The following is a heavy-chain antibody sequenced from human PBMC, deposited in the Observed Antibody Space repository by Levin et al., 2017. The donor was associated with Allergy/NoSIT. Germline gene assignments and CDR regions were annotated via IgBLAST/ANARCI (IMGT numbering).Heavy chain of an antibody. J-gene: IGHJ3*01. CDR1: GFTFTTSHA. CDR2: ISGSGDST. D-gene: IGHD2/OR15-2a*01. Sequence: LSLTCAASGFTFTTSHAISWVRQTPGKGLEWVCGISGSGDSTHYAASVKGRFIISRDNSKNTIFLQMNSLKVEDTAVFYCAKLPAPDPRILSDAFDVWGQGTVVTVSS. V-gene: IGHV3-23*01. CDR3: AKLPAPDPRILSDAFDV.